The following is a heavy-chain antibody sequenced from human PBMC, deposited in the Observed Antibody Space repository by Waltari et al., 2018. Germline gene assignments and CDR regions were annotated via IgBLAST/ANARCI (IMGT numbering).Heavy chain of an antibody. CDR1: GLAVRTSF. Sequence: EVQLMESGGGLVQPGRSLRLSCVASGLAVRTSFMSWVRQAPGKGLEWVSAIFSGDTTYYTDSVKGRFSTSRDNSKNTLFLQMNSLRAEDTAVYYCARVARGTLYDAFDIWGQGTMVTVSS. V-gene: IGHV3-66*01. CDR2: IFSGDTT. J-gene: IGHJ3*02. D-gene: IGHD1-26*01. CDR3: ARVARGTLYDAFDI.